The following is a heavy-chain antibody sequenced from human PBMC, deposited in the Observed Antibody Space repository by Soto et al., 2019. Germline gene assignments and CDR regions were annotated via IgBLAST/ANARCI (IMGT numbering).Heavy chain of an antibody. CDR2: FDPEDGET. CDR3: ATASRQMTPTLGWFDP. Sequence: QVQLVQSGAEVKKPGASVKVSCKVSGYTLTELSMHWVRQAPGKGLEWMGGFDPEDGETTYAQKFQGRVTMTEDTSTDTAYMELSSLRSEDTAVYYCATASRQMTPTLGWFDPWGQGTLVTVSS. CDR1: GYTLTELS. V-gene: IGHV1-24*01. J-gene: IGHJ5*02. D-gene: IGHD2-21*02.